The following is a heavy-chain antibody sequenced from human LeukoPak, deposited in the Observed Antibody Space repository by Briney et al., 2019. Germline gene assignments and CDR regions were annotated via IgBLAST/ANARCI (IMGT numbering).Heavy chain of an antibody. D-gene: IGHD3-9*01. CDR1: GGSISSYY. V-gene: IGHV4-59*01. J-gene: IGHJ3*02. CDR2: IYYSGST. Sequence: SETLSLTCTVSGGSISSYYWSWIRQPPGKGLEWIGYIYYSGSTNYNPPLKSRVTISVDTSKNQFSLKLSSVTAADTAVYYCASSNVLRYFEDAFDIWGQGTMVTVSS. CDR3: ASSNVLRYFEDAFDI.